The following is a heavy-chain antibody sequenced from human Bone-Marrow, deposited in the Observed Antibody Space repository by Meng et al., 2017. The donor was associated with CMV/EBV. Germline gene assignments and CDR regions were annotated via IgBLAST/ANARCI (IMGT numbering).Heavy chain of an antibody. J-gene: IGHJ5*02. D-gene: IGHD6-6*01. CDR2: IYYSGST. Sequence: SETLSLTCTVSGGSISSYYWSWIRQPPGKGLEWIGDIYYSGSTNYNPSLKSRVTISVDTSKNQFSLKLSSVTAADTAVYYCARATLIIAARRNWFDPWGQGTLVTVYS. V-gene: IGHV4-59*12. CDR1: GGSISSYY. CDR3: ARATLIIAARRNWFDP.